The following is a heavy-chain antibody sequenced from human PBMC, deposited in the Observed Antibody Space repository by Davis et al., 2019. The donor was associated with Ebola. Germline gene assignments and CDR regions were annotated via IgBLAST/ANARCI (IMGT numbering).Heavy chain of an antibody. D-gene: IGHD3-9*01. V-gene: IGHV1-8*01. J-gene: IGHJ6*02. CDR3: ARVQSVRYFDWSSYYYYGMDV. CDR2: MNPNSGNT. CDR1: GYTFTSFD. Sequence: ASVKVSCKASGYTFTSFDINWVRQSPGQGLEWMGWMNPNSGNTGYAQNFQGRVVMTRNTSTNTAYMELSSLRSDDTAVFYCARVQSVRYFDWSSYYYYGMDVWGQGTTVTVSS.